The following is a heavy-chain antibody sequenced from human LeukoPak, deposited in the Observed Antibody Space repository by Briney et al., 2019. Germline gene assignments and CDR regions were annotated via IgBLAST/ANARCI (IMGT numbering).Heavy chain of an antibody. CDR2: IYHSGTT. D-gene: IGHD6-13*01. CDR3: VQSSSWLPSLDY. CDR1: GYSITSSSW. Sequence: SGTLSLTCAVSGYSITSSSWWGWIRQPPGKGLEWIGYIYHSGTTYYNPSLKSRVTISVDTSKNQFSLKLSSVTAADTAVYYCVQSSSWLPSLDYWGQGTLVTVSS. J-gene: IGHJ4*02. V-gene: IGHV4-28*01.